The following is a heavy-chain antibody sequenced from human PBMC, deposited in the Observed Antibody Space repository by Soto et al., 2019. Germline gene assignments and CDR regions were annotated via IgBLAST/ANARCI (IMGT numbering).Heavy chain of an antibody. Sequence: QVQLVQSGAEVKKPGSSVKVSCKASGRTFSSYAISWVRQAPGQGLEWMGGIIPIFGTANYARKFQGRVTITADESTSTAYMELSSLRSEDTAVYYCASRPVHSYYYDSSGYYFDYWGQGTLVTVSS. J-gene: IGHJ4*02. CDR2: IIPIFGTA. CDR3: ASRPVHSYYYDSSGYYFDY. D-gene: IGHD3-22*01. CDR1: GRTFSSYA. V-gene: IGHV1-69*12.